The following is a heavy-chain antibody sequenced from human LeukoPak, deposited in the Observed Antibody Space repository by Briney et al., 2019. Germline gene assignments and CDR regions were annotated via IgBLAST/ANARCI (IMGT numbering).Heavy chain of an antibody. D-gene: IGHD3-22*01. J-gene: IGHJ4*02. CDR1: GFTFSSYW. Sequence: PGGSLRLSCAASGFTFSSYWMSWVRQAPGKGLEWVAVIWYDGSNKYYADSVKGRFTISRDDSKNTLYLQMNSLRAEDTAVYYCARDQYYDSSGYHYYFDYWGQGTLVTVSS. V-gene: IGHV3-33*08. CDR3: ARDQYYDSSGYHYYFDY. CDR2: IWYDGSNK.